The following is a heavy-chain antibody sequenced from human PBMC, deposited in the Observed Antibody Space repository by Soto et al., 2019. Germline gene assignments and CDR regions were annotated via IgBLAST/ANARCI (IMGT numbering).Heavy chain of an antibody. J-gene: IGHJ6*02. CDR3: ARDHGCSSTSCYAYYYYGMDV. CDR1: GFTFSSYS. CDR2: ISSSSSYI. Sequence: GGSLRLSCAASGFTFSSYSMNWVRQAPGKGLEWVSSISSSSSYIYYADSVKGRFTISRDNAKNSLYLQMNSLRAEDTAVYYCARDHGCSSTSCYAYYYYGMDVWGQGTTVTVSS. V-gene: IGHV3-21*01. D-gene: IGHD2-2*01.